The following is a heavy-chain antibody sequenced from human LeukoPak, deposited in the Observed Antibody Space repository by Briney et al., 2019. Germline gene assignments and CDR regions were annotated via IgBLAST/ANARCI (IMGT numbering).Heavy chain of an antibody. CDR1: GGSFSGYY. D-gene: IGHD4-17*01. CDR3: ARKRGTTVTTSRAFDI. J-gene: IGHJ3*02. V-gene: IGHV4-34*01. CDR2: INHSGST. Sequence: SETLSLTCAVYGGSFSGYYWNWIRQPPGKGLEWIGEINHSGSTNYNPSLKSRVTISVDTSKNQFSLKLSSVTAADTAVYYCARKRGTTVTTSRAFDIWGQGTMVTVSS.